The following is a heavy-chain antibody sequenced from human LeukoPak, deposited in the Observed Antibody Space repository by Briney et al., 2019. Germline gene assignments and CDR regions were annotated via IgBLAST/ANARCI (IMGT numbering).Heavy chain of an antibody. D-gene: IGHD2-8*01. Sequence: SETLSLTCAVYGGSFSGYYWSWVRQPPGKGLEWIGEINHSGSTNYNPSLKSRVTISVDTSKNQFSLKLSSVTAADTAVYYCARGARIVLMVYAPGDYWGQGTLVTVSS. V-gene: IGHV4-34*01. CDR2: INHSGST. J-gene: IGHJ4*02. CDR3: ARGARIVLMVYAPGDY. CDR1: GGSFSGYY.